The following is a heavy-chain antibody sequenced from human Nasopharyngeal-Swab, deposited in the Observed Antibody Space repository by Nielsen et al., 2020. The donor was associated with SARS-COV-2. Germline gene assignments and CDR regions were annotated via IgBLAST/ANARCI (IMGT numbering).Heavy chain of an antibody. D-gene: IGHD2-15*01. Sequence: KVSCKGSGYSFTSYWISWVRQMPGKGLEWMGRIDPSDSYTNYSPSFQGHVTISAGKSISTAYLQWSSLKASDTAMYYCARLGVYCSGGSCYGWFDPWGQGTLVTVSS. CDR1: GYSFTSYW. J-gene: IGHJ5*02. V-gene: IGHV5-10-1*01. CDR2: IDPSDSYT. CDR3: ARLGVYCSGGSCYGWFDP.